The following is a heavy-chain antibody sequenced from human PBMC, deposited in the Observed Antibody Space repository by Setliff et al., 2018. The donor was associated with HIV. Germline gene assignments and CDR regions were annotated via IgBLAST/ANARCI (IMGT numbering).Heavy chain of an antibody. D-gene: IGHD3-10*01. CDR1: GGSISSGTYY. V-gene: IGHV4-31*03. CDR3: AGGLHYGLGKFGY. CDR2: IHYTGNS. J-gene: IGHJ4*02. Sequence: SETLSLTCSVSGGSISSGTYYWTWIRHHPVRGLEWIGYIHYTGNSRYNPSLKSRLSMSVDMSKKQFSLKLKSVTAADTAVYYCAGGLHYGLGKFGYWGQGTLVTVSS.